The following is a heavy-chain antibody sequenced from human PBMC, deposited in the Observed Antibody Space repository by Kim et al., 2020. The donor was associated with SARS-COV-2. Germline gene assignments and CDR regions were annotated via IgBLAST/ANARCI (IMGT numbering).Heavy chain of an antibody. CDR3: ERERMDPSGWPIYDY. D-gene: IGHD6-19*01. CDR2: LHKGNNI. V-gene: IGHV3-53*01. J-gene: IGHJ4*02. Sequence: GGSLRLSCVVSGFSATSRHMTWVRQSPEQGLELVAGLHKGNNIYYSEYVQVRFTISTDTSKNTHYLQMYSLRVDDTAVFFCERERMDPSGWPIYDYWGQG. CDR1: GFSATSRH.